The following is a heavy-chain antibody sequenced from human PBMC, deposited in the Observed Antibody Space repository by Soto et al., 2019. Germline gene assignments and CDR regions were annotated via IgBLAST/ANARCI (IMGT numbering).Heavy chain of an antibody. D-gene: IGHD2-21*01. Sequence: QITLKESGPPLVKPTQTLTLTCTFSGLSLRTTGVGVGWVRQPPGKALEWLALLYWCDDKRYSPSLKSRLTLTTDTSETQVVLTMTTLDTVEPATYWCVQSRCGGAGLQMYSSHSYSGLDLWGQGTTVTVSS. V-gene: IGHV2-5*01. CDR3: VQSRCGGAGLQMYSSHSYSGLDL. CDR1: GLSLRTTGVG. J-gene: IGHJ6*02. CDR2: LYWCDDK.